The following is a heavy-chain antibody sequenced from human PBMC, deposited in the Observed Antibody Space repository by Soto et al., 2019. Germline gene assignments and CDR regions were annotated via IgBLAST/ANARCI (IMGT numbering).Heavy chain of an antibody. CDR2: INPNSGGT. D-gene: IGHD6-19*01. Sequence: QVQLVQSGADVKKSGASVKVSCKASGDIFTGYYFHWVRQAPGQGLEWVGWINPNSGGTNYAQNFQGRATITRDSSITTVYMELSSLRPDDTAVYYCARDGVAVAGSQNWLDTWGQGTLVTVSS. J-gene: IGHJ5*02. CDR1: GDIFTGYY. V-gene: IGHV1-2*02. CDR3: ARDGVAVAGSQNWLDT.